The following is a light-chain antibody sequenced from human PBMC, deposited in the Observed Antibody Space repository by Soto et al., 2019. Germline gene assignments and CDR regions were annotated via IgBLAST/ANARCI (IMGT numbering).Light chain of an antibody. CDR3: QQYNSYSPT. J-gene: IGKJ1*01. Sequence: DIQMTQSPSTLSASVGDRVTITCRASQSISTWLAWYHQEPGKAHKLLIHKASSLQSGVPSRFSGSGSGTDFTLTISSLHPDDFATYYCQQYNSYSPTFGQGTRVEIK. CDR1: QSISTW. CDR2: KAS. V-gene: IGKV1-5*03.